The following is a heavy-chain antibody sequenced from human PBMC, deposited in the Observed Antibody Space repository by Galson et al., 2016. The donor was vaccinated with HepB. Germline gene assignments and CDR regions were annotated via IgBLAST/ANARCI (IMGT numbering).Heavy chain of an antibody. CDR3: ARSNDYGDYYFDY. J-gene: IGHJ4*02. V-gene: IGHV3-33*01. CDR1: GFTFSSYG. Sequence: SLRLSCAASGFTFSSYGMHWVRQAPGKGLEWVAVIWCDGSNKYYADSVKGRFTISRDNSKNTLYLQMNSLRAEDTAVYYCARSNDYGDYYFDYWGQGTLVTVSS. CDR2: IWCDGSNK. D-gene: IGHD4-17*01.